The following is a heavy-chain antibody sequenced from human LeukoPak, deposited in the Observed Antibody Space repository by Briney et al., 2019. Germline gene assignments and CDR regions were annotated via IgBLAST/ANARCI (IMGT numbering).Heavy chain of an antibody. D-gene: IGHD3-22*01. CDR1: GYTFTGYY. J-gene: IGHJ4*02. CDR2: IYPNSGGT. V-gene: IGHV1-2*02. Sequence: GVAVKVSCKTSGYTFTGYYMHWVGQAPGQGLEWVGWIYPNSGGTNYAQKFQGRVTITRDTSIGTAYMELSGLTSDDTAVDYCARGYYDRGSLYYFDSWGQGTLVTVSS. CDR3: ARGYYDRGSLYYFDS.